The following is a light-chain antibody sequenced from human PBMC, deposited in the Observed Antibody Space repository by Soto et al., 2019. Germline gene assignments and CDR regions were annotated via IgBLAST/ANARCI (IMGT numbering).Light chain of an antibody. Sequence: EMVMTQSPAILSVSPGESATLSCRASQSVNSNYLAWYQQHPGQPPRLLIYGISTRATGIPARFSGSGSGTEFSLTISSLQSEDYAVYYCHQYNNWPPWSFGQGTKVDIK. CDR1: QSVNSN. J-gene: IGKJ1*01. V-gene: IGKV3-15*01. CDR3: HQYNNWPPWS. CDR2: GIS.